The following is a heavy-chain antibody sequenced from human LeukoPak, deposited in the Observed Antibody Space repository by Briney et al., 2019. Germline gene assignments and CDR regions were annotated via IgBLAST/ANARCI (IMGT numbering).Heavy chain of an antibody. CDR2: INAGNGNT. J-gene: IGHJ4*02. CDR1: GYTFTSYA. V-gene: IGHV1-3*01. D-gene: IGHD6-13*01. CDR3: AREGLSSWYTLEYFDY. Sequence: ASVKVSCKASGYTFTSYAMHWVRQAPGQRLEWMGWINAGNGNTKYSQKFLGRVTITRDTSASTAYMELSSLRSEDTAVYYCAREGLSSWYTLEYFDYWGQGTLVTVSS.